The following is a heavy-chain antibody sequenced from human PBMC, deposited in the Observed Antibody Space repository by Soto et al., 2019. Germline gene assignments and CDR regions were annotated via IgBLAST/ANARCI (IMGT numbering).Heavy chain of an antibody. CDR2: IYHGGTT. Sequence: SETLSLTCAVSGYSLSSGSYWGWIRQPPGKGPEWIASIYHGGTTFYNPSLKSRVTLSVDTSKNHYSLNLRSVTAADTAVYYCAGVHVMVVAGSNFDYWGPGILVTVSS. CDR3: AGVHVMVVAGSNFDY. V-gene: IGHV4-38-2*01. J-gene: IGHJ4*01. D-gene: IGHD6-19*01. CDR1: GYSLSSGSY.